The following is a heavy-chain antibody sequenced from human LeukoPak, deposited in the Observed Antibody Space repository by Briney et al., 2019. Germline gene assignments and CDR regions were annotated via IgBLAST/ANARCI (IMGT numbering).Heavy chain of an antibody. D-gene: IGHD6-6*01. J-gene: IGHJ4*02. V-gene: IGHV1-69*04. CDR2: IIPILGIA. CDR1: GGTFSSYA. Sequence: EASVKVSCKASGGTFSSYAISWVRQAPGQGLEWMGRIIPILGIANYAQKFQGRVTMTEDTSTDTAYMELSSLRSEDTAVYYCATVRSSSYYFDYWGQGTLVTVSS. CDR3: ATVRSSSYYFDY.